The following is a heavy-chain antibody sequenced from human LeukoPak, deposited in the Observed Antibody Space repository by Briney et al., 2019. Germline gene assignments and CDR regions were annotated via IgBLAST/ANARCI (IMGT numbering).Heavy chain of an antibody. Sequence: SETLSLTCTVSGGSISSHYWSWIRQPPGKGLEWIGYIYYSGSTNYNPSLKSRVTISVDTSKNQFSLKLSSVTAADTAVYYCARDNECSGGSCYPNWFDPWGQGTLVTVSS. CDR2: IYYSGST. CDR3: ARDNECSGGSCYPNWFDP. CDR1: GGSISSHY. V-gene: IGHV4-59*11. D-gene: IGHD2-15*01. J-gene: IGHJ5*02.